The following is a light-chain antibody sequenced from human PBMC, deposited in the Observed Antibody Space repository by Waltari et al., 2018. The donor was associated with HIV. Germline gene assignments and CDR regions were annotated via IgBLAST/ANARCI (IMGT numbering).Light chain of an antibody. J-gene: IGLJ3*02. V-gene: IGLV2-11*01. CDR3: CSYAGTYTWV. CDR2: DVS. CDR1: RSDVGGEHY. Sequence: QSALTQPRSVSGSPGQSVTISCPGPRSDVGGEHYVSWYQQHPTKAPKLTIYDVSKRPSGVPDRFSGSKSGNTASLTISGLQAEDEADYYCCSYAGTYTWVFGGGTKLTVL.